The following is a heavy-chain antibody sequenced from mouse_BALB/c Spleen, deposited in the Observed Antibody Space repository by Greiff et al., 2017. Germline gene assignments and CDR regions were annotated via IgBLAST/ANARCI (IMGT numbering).Heavy chain of an antibody. CDR1: GYSITSDYA. D-gene: IGHD3-1*01. J-gene: IGHJ4*01. CDR3: ARSGGYYAMDY. V-gene: IGHV3-2*02. Sequence: DVKLQESGPGLVKPSQSLSLTCTVTGYSITSDYAWYWIRQFPGNKLEWMGYISYSGSTSYNPSLKSRISITRDTSKNQFFLQLNSVTTEDTATYYCARSGGYYAMDYWGQGTSVTVSA. CDR2: ISYSGST.